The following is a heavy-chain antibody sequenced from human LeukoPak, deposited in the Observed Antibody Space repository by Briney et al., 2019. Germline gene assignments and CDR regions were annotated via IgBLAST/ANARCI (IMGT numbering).Heavy chain of an antibody. V-gene: IGHV4-59*08. Sequence: SETLSLTCAVSGGSISTYHWSWIRQPPGQGLEWIGYISYSGSTNYNPSLKSRVTISVDTSKSQFSLKLSSVTAADTAVYYCARHLDYYGSGSYEYWGQGTLVTVSS. CDR1: GGSISTYH. D-gene: IGHD3-10*01. CDR3: ARHLDYYGSGSYEY. J-gene: IGHJ4*02. CDR2: ISYSGST.